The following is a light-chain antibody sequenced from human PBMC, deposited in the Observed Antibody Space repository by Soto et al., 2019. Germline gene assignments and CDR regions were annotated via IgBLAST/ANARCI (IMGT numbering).Light chain of an antibody. V-gene: IGLV2-14*01. CDR1: SSDVGGYNY. CDR2: DVS. Sequence: QSALTQPASVSGSPGQSITISCTGTSSDVGGYNYVSWYQQHPGKAPKLMIYDVSNRPSGVSNRFSGSKSGNTASLTISGLPAEDEADFFLSSYTSSSPRVFGTWTKLTVL. CDR3: SSYTSSSPRV. J-gene: IGLJ1*01.